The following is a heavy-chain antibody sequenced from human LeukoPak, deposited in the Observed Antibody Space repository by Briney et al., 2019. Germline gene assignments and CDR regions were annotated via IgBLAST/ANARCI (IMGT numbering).Heavy chain of an antibody. V-gene: IGHV3-48*03. CDR3: AREGTGRYYYYYYLDV. CDR1: GFTFSSYE. D-gene: IGHD1-1*01. J-gene: IGHJ6*03. CDR2: ISSSGSTI. Sequence: PGGSLRLSCAASGFTFSSYEMNWVRQAPGKGLGWVSYISSSGSTIYYADSVKGRFTISRDNAKNSLYLQMNSLRAEDTAVYYCAREGTGRYYYYYYLDVWGKGTTVTVSS.